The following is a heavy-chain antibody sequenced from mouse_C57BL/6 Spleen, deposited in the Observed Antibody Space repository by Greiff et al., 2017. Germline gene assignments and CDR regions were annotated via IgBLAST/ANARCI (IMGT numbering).Heavy chain of an antibody. D-gene: IGHD1-1*01. CDR1: GFNIKDYY. J-gene: IGHJ3*01. Sequence: VQLQQSGAELVRPGASVKLSCTASGFNIKDYYMHWVKQRPEQGLEWIGRIDPEDGDTDYAPKFQGKATMTADTSSNTAYLQLSSLTSEDTAVYYCTRCCGSSYVRTGFAYWGQGTLVTVSA. V-gene: IGHV14-1*01. CDR2: IDPEDGDT. CDR3: TRCCGSSYVRTGFAY.